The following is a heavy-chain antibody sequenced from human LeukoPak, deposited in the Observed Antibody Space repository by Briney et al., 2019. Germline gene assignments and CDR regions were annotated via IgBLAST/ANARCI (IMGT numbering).Heavy chain of an antibody. CDR3: ARHIAIVEIDY. CDR2: IYYSGST. D-gene: IGHD2-21*01. Sequence: KSSETLSLTCTVSGGSISSSSYYWGWIRQPPGKGLEWIGSIYYSGSTYYNPSLKSRVTISVDTSKNQFSLKLSSVTAADTAVYYCARHIAIVEIDYWGQGTLVTVSS. V-gene: IGHV4-39*01. J-gene: IGHJ4*02. CDR1: GGSISSSSYY.